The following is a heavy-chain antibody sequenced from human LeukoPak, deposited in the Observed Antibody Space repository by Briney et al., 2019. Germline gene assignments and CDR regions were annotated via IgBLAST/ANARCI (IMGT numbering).Heavy chain of an antibody. V-gene: IGHV3-30*02. Sequence: GGSLRLSCAASGFTFSSYGMHWVRQAPGKGLEWVAFIRYDGSDKFYGDSVKGRLTTSRDNSKNTLYLQMSRLRVEDTAVYYCAKDLDCSGGTCHKAFDCWGQGTLVTVSS. J-gene: IGHJ4*02. CDR3: AKDLDCSGGTCHKAFDC. CDR1: GFTFSSYG. D-gene: IGHD2-15*01. CDR2: IRYDGSDK.